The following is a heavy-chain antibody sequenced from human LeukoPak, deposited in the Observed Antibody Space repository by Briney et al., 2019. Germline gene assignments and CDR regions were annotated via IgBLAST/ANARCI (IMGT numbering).Heavy chain of an antibody. CDR2: ISSSGSTI. CDR3: ARQYSGSYTTFDY. V-gene: IGHV3-48*03. CDR1: GFTFSSYE. D-gene: IGHD1-26*01. J-gene: IGHJ4*02. Sequence: QSGGSLRLSCAASGFTFSSYEMNWVRQAPGKGLEWVSYISSSGSTIYYADSVKGRFTISRDNAKNSLYLQMNSLRAEDTAVYYCARQYSGSYTTFDYWGQGTLVTVSS.